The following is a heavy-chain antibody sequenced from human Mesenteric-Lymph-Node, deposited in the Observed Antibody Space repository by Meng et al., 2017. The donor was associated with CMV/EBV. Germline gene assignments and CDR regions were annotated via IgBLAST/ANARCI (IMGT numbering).Heavy chain of an antibody. CDR2: IYSGGSTT. V-gene: IGHV3-23*03. Sequence: SGFTFSTYAMTWVRQAPGKGLEWVSLIYSGGSTTYYAESVKGRFTISRDDSKNTLYLQMNSLRAEDTAIYYCAKDLFYDGSGYYLGNWGQGALVTVSS. CDR1: GFTFSTYA. J-gene: IGHJ4*02. CDR3: AKDLFYDGSGYYLGN. D-gene: IGHD3-22*01.